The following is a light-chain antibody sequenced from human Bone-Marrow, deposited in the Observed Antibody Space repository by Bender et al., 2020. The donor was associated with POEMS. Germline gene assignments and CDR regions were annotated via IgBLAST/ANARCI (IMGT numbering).Light chain of an antibody. J-gene: IGLJ3*02. CDR3: GTWDSSLSPWV. CDR2: ENN. Sequence: QSVLTQPPSVSAAPGQKVTISCSGTRSNIGNNYVSWYQQFPGTAPKLLIYENNKRPSGIPDRFSGSKSGTSATLGITGLPTGDEADYYCGTWDSSLSPWVFGGGTKLTVL. CDR1: RSNIGNNY. V-gene: IGLV1-51*02.